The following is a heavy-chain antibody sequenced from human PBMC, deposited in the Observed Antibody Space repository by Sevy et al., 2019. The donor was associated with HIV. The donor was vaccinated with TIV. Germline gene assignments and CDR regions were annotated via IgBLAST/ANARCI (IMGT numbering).Heavy chain of an antibody. CDR1: GFTFSSFA. CDR3: AKDTDSGSYLNDAFDI. CDR2: LNGSGGRT. Sequence: GGSLRLSCAASGFTFSSFAMSWVRQTPGKGLEWVSGLNGSGGRTYYPDSVKGQFTISRDNSKNTLYLQMNSLRAEDTAVYYCAKDTDSGSYLNDAFDIWGQGTMVTVSS. J-gene: IGHJ3*02. D-gene: IGHD1-26*01. V-gene: IGHV3-23*01.